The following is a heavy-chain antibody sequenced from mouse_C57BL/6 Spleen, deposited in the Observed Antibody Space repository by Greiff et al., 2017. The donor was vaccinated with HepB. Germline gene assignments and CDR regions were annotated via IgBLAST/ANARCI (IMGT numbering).Heavy chain of an antibody. CDR1: GYSITSGYY. J-gene: IGHJ1*03. D-gene: IGHD1-1*01. CDR2: ISYDGSN. Sequence: DVKLQESGPGLVKPSQSLSLTCSVTGYSITSGYYWNWIRQFPGNKLEWMGYISYDGSNNYNPSLKNRISITRDTSKNQFFLKLNSVTTEDTATYYCARETVVPHWYFDVWGTGTTVTVSS. V-gene: IGHV3-6*01. CDR3: ARETVVPHWYFDV.